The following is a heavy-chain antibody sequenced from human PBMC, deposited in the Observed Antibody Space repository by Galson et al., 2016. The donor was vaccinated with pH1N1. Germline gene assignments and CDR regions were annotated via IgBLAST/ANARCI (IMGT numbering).Heavy chain of an antibody. Sequence: LRLSCASSGFPFTNYDMDWVRQAPGKGLEWISYISADGTAIYYSDSVRGRFTVSRDNAKDSLYLQMNSLRAEDTAVYYCARVDYDGKSDYWGQGTLVAVSS. CDR2: ISADGTAI. J-gene: IGHJ4*02. V-gene: IGHV3-48*03. CDR3: ARVDYDGKSDY. CDR1: GFPFTNYD. D-gene: IGHD4-23*01.